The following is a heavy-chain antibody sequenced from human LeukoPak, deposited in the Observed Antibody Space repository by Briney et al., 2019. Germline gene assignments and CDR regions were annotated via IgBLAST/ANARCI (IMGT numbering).Heavy chain of an antibody. CDR3: AKSARLVITVRSPMDV. J-gene: IGHJ6*02. V-gene: IGHV3-9*01. CDR1: GFTFDEYA. Sequence: PGGSLRLSCTASGFTFDEYAMHWVRQVPGKGPEWDSGISWNSGTIDYADSVKGRFTISRDNAKRSVYLQMNFLRDEDTALYYCAKSARLVITVRSPMDVWGQGTTVIVSS. CDR2: ISWNSGTI. D-gene: IGHD3-22*01.